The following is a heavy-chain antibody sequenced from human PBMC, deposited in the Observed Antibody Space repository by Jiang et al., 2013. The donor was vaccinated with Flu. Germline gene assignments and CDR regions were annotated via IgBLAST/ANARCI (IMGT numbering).Heavy chain of an antibody. J-gene: IGHJ4*02. D-gene: IGHD6-13*01. Sequence: QLVESGGGVVQPGGSLRLSCAASGYSFSSYTMHWVRQAPGKGLEWVALISNDGTITSYVDSVKGRFTISRDTSRDTLYLQMTSLRLEDTAVYYCARALSSSWYCAYWGQGTPVTVSS. V-gene: IGHV3-30-3*01. CDR3: ARALSSSWYCAY. CDR1: GYSFSSYT. CDR2: ISNDGTIT.